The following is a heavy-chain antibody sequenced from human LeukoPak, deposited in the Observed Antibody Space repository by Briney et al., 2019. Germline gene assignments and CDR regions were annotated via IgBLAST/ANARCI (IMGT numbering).Heavy chain of an antibody. CDR1: GSSISNYY. CDR3: ARDRGIATTQPFDF. Sequence: SETLSLTCTVSGSSISNYYWSWIRQPAGKGLEWIARIYTSGSTNYNPSLKSRVTISVDKSKNQFSPRLTSVTVADTAVYYCARDRGIATTQPFDFWGQGTLVTVSS. CDR2: IYTSGST. D-gene: IGHD6-13*01. J-gene: IGHJ4*02. V-gene: IGHV4-4*07.